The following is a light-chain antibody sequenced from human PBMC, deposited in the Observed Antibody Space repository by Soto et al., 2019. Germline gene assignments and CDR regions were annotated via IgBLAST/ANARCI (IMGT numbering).Light chain of an antibody. CDR2: GAS. CDR3: QQYKNWPRT. Sequence: EIVLIQSPATLSLSPGERSTLSCRASQGVGRFLAWYQQKPGQAPRLLIYGASSRATGIPDRFSGSGSGTDFTLTISSLQSEDFGVYYCQQYKNWPRTFGQGTKVDIK. CDR1: QGVGRF. V-gene: IGKV3D-15*01. J-gene: IGKJ1*01.